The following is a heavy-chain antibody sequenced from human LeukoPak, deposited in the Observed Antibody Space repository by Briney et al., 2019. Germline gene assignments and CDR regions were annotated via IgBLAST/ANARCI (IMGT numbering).Heavy chain of an antibody. CDR3: AKVGVDYDILTGYYRGSNWFDP. D-gene: IGHD3-9*01. V-gene: IGHV3-23*01. CDR2: ISGSGGST. Sequence: GGSLRLSCAASGFTFSSYAMSWVRQAPGKGLEWVSAISGSGGSTYYADSVKGRFTISRDNAKNTVYRQMNSLRAEDTAVYYCAKVGVDYDILTGYYRGSNWFDPWGQGTLVTVSS. CDR1: GFTFSSYA. J-gene: IGHJ5*02.